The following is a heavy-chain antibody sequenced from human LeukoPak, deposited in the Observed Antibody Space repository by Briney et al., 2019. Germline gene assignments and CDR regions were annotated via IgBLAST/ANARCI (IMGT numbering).Heavy chain of an antibody. V-gene: IGHV3-23*01. J-gene: IGHJ4*02. CDR1: GFIFSTYA. D-gene: IGHD3-22*01. Sequence: GGSLRLSCAASGFIFSTYAMSWVRQAPGKGLEWVSGIGASGGNTYYADSVKGRFTISRDNSKNTLYLQMNSLRAEDTAVYYCAKVTTGYYYYFDYWGQGTLVTVS. CDR2: IGASGGNT. CDR3: AKVTTGYYYYFDY.